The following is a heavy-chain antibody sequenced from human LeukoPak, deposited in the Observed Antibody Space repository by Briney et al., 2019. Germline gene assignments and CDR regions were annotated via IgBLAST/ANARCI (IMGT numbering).Heavy chain of an antibody. V-gene: IGHV6-1*01. J-gene: IGHJ4*02. D-gene: IGHD6-13*01. CDR3: ARAMGLAAAGHRAFDY. CDR2: TYYRSKWYN. Sequence: SQTLSLTCAISGDSVSSNSVAWSWIRQSPSRGLEWLGRTYYRSKWYNDYAVSVKSRITINPDTSKNQFSLQLNSVTPEDTAVYYCARAMGLAAAGHRAFDYWGQETLVTVSS. CDR1: GDSVSSNSVA.